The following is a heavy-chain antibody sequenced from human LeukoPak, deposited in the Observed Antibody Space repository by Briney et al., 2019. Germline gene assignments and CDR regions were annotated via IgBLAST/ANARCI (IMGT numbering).Heavy chain of an antibody. Sequence: PSETLSLTCAVYGGSFSGYYWSWIRQPPGKRLEWIGEINHSGSTNYNPSLKSRVTISVDTSKNQFSLKLSSVTAADTAVYYCARLLPPVYYYGSGSYSRFDPWGQGTLVTVSS. CDR3: ARLLPPVYYYGSGSYSRFDP. CDR1: GGSFSGYY. J-gene: IGHJ5*02. CDR2: INHSGST. D-gene: IGHD3-10*01. V-gene: IGHV4-34*01.